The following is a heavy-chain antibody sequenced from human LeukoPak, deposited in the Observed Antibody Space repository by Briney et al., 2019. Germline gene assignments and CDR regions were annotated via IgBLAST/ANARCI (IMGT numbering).Heavy chain of an antibody. Sequence: SVTVSCTASGATFSSYAISWVRQAPGQGLEWMGGIIPIFGTATYAQKFQGRVTITADESTSTAYMELSSLRSEDTAVYYCARDLDYSNDYYYYGMDVWGQGTTVTVSS. J-gene: IGHJ6*02. CDR1: GATFSSYA. V-gene: IGHV1-69*01. D-gene: IGHD4-11*01. CDR3: ARDLDYSNDYYYYGMDV. CDR2: IIPIFGTA.